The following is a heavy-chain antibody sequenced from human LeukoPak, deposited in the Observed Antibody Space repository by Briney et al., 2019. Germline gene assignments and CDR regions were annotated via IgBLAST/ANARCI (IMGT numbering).Heavy chain of an antibody. CDR3: AKWASSYAGSYLVH. D-gene: IGHD2-8*01. CDR2: ISGSAGTT. V-gene: IGHV3-23*01. J-gene: IGHJ4*02. CDR1: GFTFSSYA. Sequence: GGSPRLSCAASGFTFSSYAMSWVRQAPGKGLEWVSTISGSAGTTYYADSVKGRFTISGDNSKNTLYLQMSSLRAEDTAVYYCAKWASSYAGSYLVHWGQGTLVTVSS.